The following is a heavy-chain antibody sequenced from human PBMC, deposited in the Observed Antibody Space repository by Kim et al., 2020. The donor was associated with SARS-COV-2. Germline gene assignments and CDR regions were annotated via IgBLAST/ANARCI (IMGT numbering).Heavy chain of an antibody. Sequence: GGSLRLSCAASGFTFGDYAMHWVRQAPGKGLEWVSGISWNSGSIGYADSVKGRFTISRDNAKNSLYLQMNSLRAEDTALYYCAKAPITGTYYGMDVWGQGTTVTVSS. V-gene: IGHV3-9*01. J-gene: IGHJ6*02. CDR1: GFTFGDYA. D-gene: IGHD1-20*01. CDR2: ISWNSGSI. CDR3: AKAPITGTYYGMDV.